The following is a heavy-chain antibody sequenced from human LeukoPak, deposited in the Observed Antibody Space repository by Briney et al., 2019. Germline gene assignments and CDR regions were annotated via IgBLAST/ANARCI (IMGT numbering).Heavy chain of an antibody. CDR3: CAYYYDSSGYFT. V-gene: IGHV3-48*02. CDR1: GFTFSSYS. Sequence: PGGSLRLSCAASGFTFSSYSMNWVRQAPGKGLEWVSYISSSSSTIYYADSVKGRFTISRDNAKNSLYLQMSSLRDEDTAVYYCCAYYYDSSGYFTWGQGTLVTVSS. CDR2: ISSSSSTI. D-gene: IGHD3-22*01. J-gene: IGHJ5*02.